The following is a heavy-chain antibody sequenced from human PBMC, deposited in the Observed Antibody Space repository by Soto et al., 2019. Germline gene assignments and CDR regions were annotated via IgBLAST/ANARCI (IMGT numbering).Heavy chain of an antibody. V-gene: IGHV4-4*07. CDR1: GGSMNNYF. CDR2: IYSSGST. CDR3: ARGLSEFDP. Sequence: SETLSLTCAVSGGSMNNYFWSWIRQSAGKGLECIGRIYSSGSTYYNPSLKSRVTMSVGTSKNQFSLRLTSMTAADTAVYYCARGLSEFDPWGQGTLVTVSS. J-gene: IGHJ5*02.